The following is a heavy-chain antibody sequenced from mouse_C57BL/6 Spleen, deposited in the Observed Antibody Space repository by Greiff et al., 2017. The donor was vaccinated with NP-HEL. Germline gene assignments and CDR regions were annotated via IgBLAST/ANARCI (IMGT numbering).Heavy chain of an antibody. J-gene: IGHJ3*01. CDR2: IDPEDGDT. CDR1: GFNIKDYY. D-gene: IGHD1-1*01. Sequence: EVMLVESGAELVRPGASVKLSCTASGFNIKDYYMHWVKQRPEQGLEWIGRIDPEDGDTEYAPKFPGKATMTADTSSNTAYLQLSSLTSEDTAVYYYTLYGSSYDWFAYWGQGTLVTVSA. V-gene: IGHV14-1*01. CDR3: TLYGSSYDWFAY.